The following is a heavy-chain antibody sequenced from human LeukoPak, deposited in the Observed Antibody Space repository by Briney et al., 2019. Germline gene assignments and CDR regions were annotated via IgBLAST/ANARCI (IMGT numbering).Heavy chain of an antibody. Sequence: SQTLSLTCTVSGGSLSGHHWTWIPHPPGTGLEWIGYFYDSGDFNYNPSLKSRVTISIDMSNNQFSLRMRSVTAADTAMYYCARLLRPGGRKGDAFDIWGQGTLIPVSS. V-gene: IGHV4-59*08. CDR1: GGSLSGHH. CDR2: FYDSGDF. J-gene: IGHJ3*02. D-gene: IGHD1-26*01. CDR3: ARLLRPGGRKGDAFDI.